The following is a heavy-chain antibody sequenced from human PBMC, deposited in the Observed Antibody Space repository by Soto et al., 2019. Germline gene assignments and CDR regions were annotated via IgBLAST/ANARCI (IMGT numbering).Heavy chain of an antibody. CDR1: GFTVSSNY. Sequence: EVQLVESGGGLVQPGGSLRLSCAASGFTVSSNYMSWVRQAPGKGLEWVSVIYSGGSTYYANSVKARFTISSYNSKNRLYLQLNSLRAEDTAVYYCAKSMTTVTTGESAGYYYTDVWGKGTTVTVSS. CDR2: IYSGGST. CDR3: AKSMTTVTTGESAGYYYTDV. J-gene: IGHJ6*03. V-gene: IGHV3-66*01. D-gene: IGHD4-17*01.